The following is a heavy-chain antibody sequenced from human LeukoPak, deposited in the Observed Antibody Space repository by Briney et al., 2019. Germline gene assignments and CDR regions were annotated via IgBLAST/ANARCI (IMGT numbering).Heavy chain of an antibody. D-gene: IGHD5-18*01. Sequence: SETLSLTCAVYGGSFSGYYWSWIRQPPGKGLEWIGEINHGGSTNYNPSLKSRVTISVDTSKNQFSLKLSSVTAADTAVYYCARGLKSGYSYGRPFDYWGQGTLVTVSS. J-gene: IGHJ4*02. V-gene: IGHV4-34*01. CDR2: INHGGST. CDR3: ARGLKSGYSYGRPFDY. CDR1: GGSFSGYY.